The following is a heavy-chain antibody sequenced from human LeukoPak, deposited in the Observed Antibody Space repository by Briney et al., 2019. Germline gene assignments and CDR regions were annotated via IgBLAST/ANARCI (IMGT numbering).Heavy chain of an antibody. CDR2: IIPIFGTA. J-gene: IGHJ4*02. CDR1: GGTFSSYA. Sequence: GASVKVSCKASGGTFSSYAISWVRQAPGQGLEWMGGIIPIFGTANYAQKFQGRVTITADESTSTAYTELSSLRSEDTAVYYCARVGCSSTSCYSKGNFFDYWGQGTLVTVSS. CDR3: ARVGCSSTSCYSKGNFFDY. D-gene: IGHD2-2*02. V-gene: IGHV1-69*13.